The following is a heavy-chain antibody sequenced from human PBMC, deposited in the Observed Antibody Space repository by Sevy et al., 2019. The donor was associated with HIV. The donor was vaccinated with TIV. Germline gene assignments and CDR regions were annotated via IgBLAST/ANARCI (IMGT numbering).Heavy chain of an antibody. V-gene: IGHV5-51*01. D-gene: IGHD2-15*01. CDR3: ARGGHLPLDAFNL. Sequence: GESLKISCKASGYSFTAYWIDWVRHMSGKGLTWMGILFPGNSDVRSFEGHVTVSVDKSVNTAYLQWGSLKASDSAIYYCARGGHLPLDAFNLWGQGTMVTVSS. J-gene: IGHJ3*01. CDR1: GYSFTAYW. CDR2: LFPGNSDV.